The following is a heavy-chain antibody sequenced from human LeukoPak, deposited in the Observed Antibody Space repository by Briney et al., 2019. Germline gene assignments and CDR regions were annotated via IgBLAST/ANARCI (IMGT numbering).Heavy chain of an antibody. J-gene: IGHJ5*02. CDR1: GFTFSSYA. D-gene: IGHD1-26*01. V-gene: IGHV3-23*01. Sequence: SGGSLRLSCAASGFTFSSYAMSWVRQAPGKGLEWVSAISGSGGSTYYADSVKGRFTISRDNSKNTLYLQMNSLRAEDTAVYYCAKGGYGGSYHPNHNWFDPWGQGTLVTVSS. CDR2: ISGSGGST. CDR3: AKGGYGGSYHPNHNWFDP.